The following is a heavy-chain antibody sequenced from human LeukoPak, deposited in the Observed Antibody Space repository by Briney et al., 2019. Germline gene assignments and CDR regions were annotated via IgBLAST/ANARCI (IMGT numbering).Heavy chain of an antibody. Sequence: GGSLRLSCAASGFTFDDYGMSWVRQAPGKGLEWVSGINWNGGSTGYADSVKGRFTNSRDNAKNSLYLQMNSLRAEDTALYYCARVGYSSGHYYFDYWGQGTLVTVSS. D-gene: IGHD6-19*01. CDR1: GFTFDDYG. CDR2: INWNGGST. V-gene: IGHV3-20*04. J-gene: IGHJ4*02. CDR3: ARVGYSSGHYYFDY.